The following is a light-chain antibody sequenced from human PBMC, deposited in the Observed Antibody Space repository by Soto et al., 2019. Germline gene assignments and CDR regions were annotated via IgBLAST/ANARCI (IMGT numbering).Light chain of an antibody. CDR2: DAS. V-gene: IGKV1-33*01. CDR1: QDITNY. Sequence: DIQMTQSPSSLSASVGDRVTITCQASQDITNYLNWYQQKPGKAPKPLIYDASNLETGVQSRFSGSGSGTDFNFTISSLQPEDIAKYYCQQYDNLMYTFGQGTMLEIK. CDR3: QQYDNLMYT. J-gene: IGKJ2*01.